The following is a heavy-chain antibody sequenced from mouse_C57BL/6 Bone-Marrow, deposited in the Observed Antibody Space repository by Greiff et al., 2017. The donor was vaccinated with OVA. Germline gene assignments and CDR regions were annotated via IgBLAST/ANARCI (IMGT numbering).Heavy chain of an antibody. J-gene: IGHJ2*01. CDR2: LLTPPPVSPP. V-gene: IGHV7-3*01. CDR1: LFPFPPSS. CDR3: ARYKGRVAVDYFDY. D-gene: IGHD1-1*01. Sequence: VPRVDSFFVFFPPGASLRLSCAASLFPFPPSSLSFFRPPPGKALEFFSFLLTPPPVSPPEYTASVTGRFTISRDNSQSILYLKMNALRAEDSATYYCARYKGRVAVDYFDYWGQGTALTVSS.